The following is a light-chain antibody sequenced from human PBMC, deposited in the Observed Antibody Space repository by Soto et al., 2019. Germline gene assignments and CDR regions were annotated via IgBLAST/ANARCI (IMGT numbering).Light chain of an antibody. CDR3: QQYGSSPPFT. V-gene: IGKV3-20*01. CDR2: GTS. Sequence: EIVLTQSPGTLSLSPGERATLSCRASQSISSSYVAWYQQKPGQAPRLLIYGTSSSATGIPDRFSGSGSGTDFTLTTSRLEPEDFAVYYCQQYGSSPPFTFGPGTKVDIK. J-gene: IGKJ3*01. CDR1: QSISSSY.